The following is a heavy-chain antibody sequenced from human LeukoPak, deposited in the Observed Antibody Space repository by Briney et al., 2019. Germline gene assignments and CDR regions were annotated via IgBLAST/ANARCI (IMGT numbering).Heavy chain of an antibody. D-gene: IGHD2-2*01. V-gene: IGHV3-30*02. Sequence: PGGSLRLSCAASGFTFSSSGMHWVRQAPGKGLEWVAFIRYDGSHKYYADSVKGRLTISRDNSKNTLYLQMNSLRAEDTAVYYCAKDLGYCSSTSCYRYYFDYWGQGTLVTVSS. CDR2: IRYDGSHK. J-gene: IGHJ4*02. CDR1: GFTFSSSG. CDR3: AKDLGYCSSTSCYRYYFDY.